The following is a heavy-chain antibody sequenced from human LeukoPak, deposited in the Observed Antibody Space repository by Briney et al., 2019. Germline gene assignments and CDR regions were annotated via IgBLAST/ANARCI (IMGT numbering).Heavy chain of an antibody. CDR2: IYQNGST. D-gene: IGHD6-19*01. CDR3: ARPLNYSSGWYEDDAFDI. V-gene: IGHV4-38-2*02. J-gene: IGHJ3*02. CDR1: GYSISSGYY. Sequence: PSETLSLTCTVSGYSISSGYYWGWIRRPPGKGLEWIGSIYQNGSTYHNPSLKSRVTISVDTSKNQFSLKLSSVTAADTAVYYCARPLNYSSGWYEDDAFDIWGQGTMVTVSS.